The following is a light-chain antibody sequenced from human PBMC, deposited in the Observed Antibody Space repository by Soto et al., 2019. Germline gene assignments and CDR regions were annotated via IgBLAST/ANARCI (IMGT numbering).Light chain of an antibody. CDR1: QSLVHSDGNTY. Sequence: DVVLTQSPLSLPVTLGQPASISCRSSQSLVHSDGNTYLNWFLQRPGQSPRRLIYKISDRESGVPDRLSGSGSGTDFTLKISRVEAEDVGVCYCMQSTHWPPWTFGQGTKVEIK. J-gene: IGKJ1*01. CDR3: MQSTHWPPWT. CDR2: KIS. V-gene: IGKV2-30*02.